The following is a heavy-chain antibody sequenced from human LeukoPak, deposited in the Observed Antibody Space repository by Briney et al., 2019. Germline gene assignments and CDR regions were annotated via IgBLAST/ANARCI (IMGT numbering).Heavy chain of an antibody. CDR2: IRYDGSNK. V-gene: IGHV3-30*02. CDR3: AKEYTGTFSPFPSYFDN. Sequence: GGSLRLSCAASGFTFSSYGMHWVRQAPGKGLEWVAFIRYDGSNKYYADSVKGRFTISRDNSKNTLYLQMNSLRAEDTAIYYCAKEYTGTFSPFPSYFDNWGQGTLVPVSS. D-gene: IGHD1-26*01. J-gene: IGHJ4*02. CDR1: GFTFSSYG.